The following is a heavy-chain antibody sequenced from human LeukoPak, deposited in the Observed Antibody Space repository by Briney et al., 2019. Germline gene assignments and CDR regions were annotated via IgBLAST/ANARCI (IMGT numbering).Heavy chain of an antibody. J-gene: IGHJ6*03. CDR3: ASSRGSHMDV. CDR2: INHSGST. D-gene: IGHD3-10*01. V-gene: IGHV4-34*01. Sequence: SETLSLTCAVYGGSFSGYYWNYIRQPPGKGLEWIGEINHSGSTNYNPSLKSRVTISVDTSKNQFSLKLSSVTAADTAVYYCASSRGSHMDVWGKGTTVTVS. CDR1: GGSFSGYY.